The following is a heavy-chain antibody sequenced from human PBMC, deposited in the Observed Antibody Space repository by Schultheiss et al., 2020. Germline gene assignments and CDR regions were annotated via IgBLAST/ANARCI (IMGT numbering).Heavy chain of an antibody. CDR1: GGSISSGSYY. CDR2: IYTSGST. J-gene: IGHJ4*02. CDR3: ARDSHNVYDFQY. V-gene: IGHV4-61*02. Sequence: SETLSLTCTVSGGSISSGSYYWSWIRQPAGKGLEWIGRIYTSGSTNYNPSLKSRVTISVDTSKNQFSLKLSSVTAADTAVYYCARDSHNVYDFQYWGQGTMVTVSS. D-gene: IGHD5/OR15-5a*01.